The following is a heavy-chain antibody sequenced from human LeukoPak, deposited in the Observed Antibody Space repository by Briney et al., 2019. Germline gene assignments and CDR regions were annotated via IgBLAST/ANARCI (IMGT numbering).Heavy chain of an antibody. CDR3: ARSGVETTLAFDY. CDR1: GGSISSSNFY. V-gene: IGHV4-61*05. Sequence: PSETLSLTCTVSGGSISSSNFYWGWIRQPPGKGLEWIGYIYYSGSTNYNPSLKSRVTISVDTSKNQFSLKLSSVTAADTAVYYCARSGVETTLAFDYWGQGTLVTVSS. D-gene: IGHD1-1*01. CDR2: IYYSGST. J-gene: IGHJ4*02.